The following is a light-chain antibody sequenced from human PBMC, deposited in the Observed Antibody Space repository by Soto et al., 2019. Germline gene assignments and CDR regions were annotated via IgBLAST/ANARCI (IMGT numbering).Light chain of an antibody. V-gene: IGLV2-14*01. CDR2: DVS. CDR1: SSDVGGYNY. J-gene: IGLJ1*01. Sequence: QSTLTQPASVSGSLGQFITISCTGTSSDVGGYNYVSWYQQHPGKAPKLMIYDVSNRPSGVSNRFSGSKSGNTASLTISGLQAEDEADYYCSSYTSSSTPVFGTGTKVTV. CDR3: SSYTSSSTPV.